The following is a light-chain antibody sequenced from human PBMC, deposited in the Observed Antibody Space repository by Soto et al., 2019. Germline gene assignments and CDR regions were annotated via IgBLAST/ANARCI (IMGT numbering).Light chain of an antibody. CDR2: GTS. V-gene: IGKV3-20*01. CDR1: QSVSSSY. Sequence: EIVLTQSPGTLSLSPGERATLSCRASQSVSSSYLAWYQQTPGQAPRLLIYGTSSRATGIPDRFSGSGSGKDFTLTVSRLEPEDFALYYCQEYSSSRTFGQGTKLEIK. CDR3: QEYSSSRT. J-gene: IGKJ2*01.